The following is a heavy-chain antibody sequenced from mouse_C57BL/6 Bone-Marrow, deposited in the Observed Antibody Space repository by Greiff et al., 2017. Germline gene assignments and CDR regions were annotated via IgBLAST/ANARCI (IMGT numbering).Heavy chain of an antibody. V-gene: IGHV1-82*01. CDR2: IYPGDGDT. J-gene: IGHJ1*03. CDR1: GYAFSSSW. CDR3: AQGVTTVVARNFDG. D-gene: IGHD1-1*01. Sequence: QVQLQQSGPELVKPGASVKISCKASGYAFSSSWMNWVKQRPGKGLEWIGRIYPGDGDTNYNGKFKGKATLTADKSSSTAYMQLSSLTSEDSAVYFCAQGVTTVVARNFDGWGTGTTVTVAS.